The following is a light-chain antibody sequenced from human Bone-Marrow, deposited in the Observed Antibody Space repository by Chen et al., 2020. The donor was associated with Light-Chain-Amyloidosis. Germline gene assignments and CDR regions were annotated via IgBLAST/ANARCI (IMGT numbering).Light chain of an antibody. Sequence: SYVLTQPSSVSAAPGQTATIASGGNNIGSTSVHCYQQTPGQAPLLVVYDDSDLPSGIPERLSGSNSGNMATRTISRVEAGDEADYYCQVCDRSSDRPVFGGVTKLTVL. CDR3: QVCDRSSDRPV. CDR2: DDS. V-gene: IGLV3-21*02. J-gene: IGLJ3*02. CDR1: NIGSTS.